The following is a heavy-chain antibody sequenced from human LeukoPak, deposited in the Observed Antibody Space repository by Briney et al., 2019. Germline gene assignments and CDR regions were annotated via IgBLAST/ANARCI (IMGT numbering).Heavy chain of an antibody. CDR3: VRDGWDY. CDR1: EFTINGYS. V-gene: IGHV3-23*01. J-gene: IGHJ4*02. Sequence: GGSLRLSCAASEFTINGYSMSWVRQAPGKGLEWVSAISGSDDNTYYADSVRGRFTISRDSSSNMLYLQMNSLRGEDTAIYYCVRDGWDYWGQGTLVTVSS. CDR2: ISGSDDNT.